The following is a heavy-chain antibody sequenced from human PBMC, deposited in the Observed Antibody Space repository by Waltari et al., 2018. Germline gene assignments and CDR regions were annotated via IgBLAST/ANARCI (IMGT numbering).Heavy chain of an antibody. Sequence: QVQLVQSGAEVKKPVASVKCPCKASGYTLISYDINWVRQATGQGLEWMGWMNPNSGNTGYAQKFQGRVTMTRNTSISTAYMELSSLRSEDTAVYYCARGSRIAARRRVLDYWGQGTLVTVSS. D-gene: IGHD6-6*01. J-gene: IGHJ4*02. CDR1: GYTLISYD. CDR3: ARGSRIAARRRVLDY. V-gene: IGHV1-8*01. CDR2: MNPNSGNT.